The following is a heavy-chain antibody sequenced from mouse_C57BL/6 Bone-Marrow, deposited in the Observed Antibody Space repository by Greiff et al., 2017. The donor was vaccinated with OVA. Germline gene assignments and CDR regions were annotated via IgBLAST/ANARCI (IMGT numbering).Heavy chain of an antibody. CDR3: ARDPIWDY. CDR1: GYTFTDYY. CDR2: INPNNGGT. Sequence: VQLKQSGPELVKPGASVKISCKASGYTFTDYYMNWVKQSHGKSLEWIGDINPNNGGTSYNQKFKGKATLTVDKSSSTAYMGLRSLTSEDSAVYYCARDPIWDYWGQGTTLTVSS. J-gene: IGHJ2*01. D-gene: IGHD1-1*02. V-gene: IGHV1-26*01.